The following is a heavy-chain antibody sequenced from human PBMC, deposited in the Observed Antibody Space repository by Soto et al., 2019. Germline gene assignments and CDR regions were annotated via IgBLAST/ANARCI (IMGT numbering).Heavy chain of an antibody. Sequence: ASVKVSCKASGSTFTSYYIHWVRQAPGQGLEWMGIISSFDGATNYAQKLQGRVTMTRDTSTRTVYMELSSLRSEDTAVYYCARDLITVSGMDVWGQGTTVTVSS. V-gene: IGHV1-46*04. J-gene: IGHJ6*02. CDR3: ARDLITVSGMDV. CDR2: ISSFDGAT. D-gene: IGHD4-4*01. CDR1: GSTFTSYY.